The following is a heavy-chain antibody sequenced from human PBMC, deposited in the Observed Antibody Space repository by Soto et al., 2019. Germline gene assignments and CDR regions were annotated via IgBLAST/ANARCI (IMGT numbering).Heavy chain of an antibody. CDR1: GGTFSSYA. D-gene: IGHD3-22*01. CDR2: IIPIFGTA. V-gene: IGHV1-69*13. CDR3: ARYDSSGYYPTRAEYFQH. J-gene: IGHJ1*01. Sequence: SVKVSCKASGGTFSSYAISWVRQAPGQGLEWMGGIIPIFGTANYAQKFQGRVTITADESTSTAYMELSSLRSEDTAVYYCARYDSSGYYPTRAEYFQHWGQGTLVTVSS.